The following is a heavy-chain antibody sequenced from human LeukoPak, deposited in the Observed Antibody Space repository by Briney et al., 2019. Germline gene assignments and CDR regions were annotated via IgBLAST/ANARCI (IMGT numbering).Heavy chain of an antibody. J-gene: IGHJ3*02. V-gene: IGHV3-21*01. CDR3: ARDPPDYGDYPTSAFDI. CDR2: ISSSSYI. CDR1: GFTFSSYS. D-gene: IGHD4-17*01. Sequence: GGSLRLSCAASGFTFSSYSMNWVCQAPEKGLEWVSSISSSSYIYYADSVKGRFTLSRDNAKNSLYLQMNSLRAEDTAVYYCARDPPDYGDYPTSAFDIWGQGTMVTVSS.